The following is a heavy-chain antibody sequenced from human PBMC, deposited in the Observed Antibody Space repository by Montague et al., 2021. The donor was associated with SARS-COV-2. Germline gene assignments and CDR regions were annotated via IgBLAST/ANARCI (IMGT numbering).Heavy chain of an antibody. J-gene: IGHJ6*02. CDR2: ISSSSSYI. D-gene: IGHD6-13*01. V-gene: IGHV3-21*01. CDR3: ASIAAAGTLYYYYGMDV. CDR1: GFTFSSHS. Sequence: SLRLSCAASGFTFSSHSMNWVRQAPGKGLEWVSSISSSSSYIYYADSVKGRFTISRDNAKNSLYLQMNSLRAEDTAVYYCASIAAAGTLYYYYGMDVWGQGTTVTVSS.